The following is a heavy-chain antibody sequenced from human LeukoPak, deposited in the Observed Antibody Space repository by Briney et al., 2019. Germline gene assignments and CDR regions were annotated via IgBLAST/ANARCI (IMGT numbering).Heavy chain of an antibody. Sequence: GGSLRLSCAASGFTVSSNYMSWVRQAPGKGLEWVSVIYSGGSTYYADSVKGRFTISRDNSKYTLYLQMNSLRAEDTAVYYCARGARCYDSSGYYYYYYYMDVWGKGTTVTISS. D-gene: IGHD3-22*01. CDR2: IYSGGST. CDR1: GFTVSSNY. J-gene: IGHJ6*03. V-gene: IGHV3-53*01. CDR3: ARGARCYDSSGYYYYYYYMDV.